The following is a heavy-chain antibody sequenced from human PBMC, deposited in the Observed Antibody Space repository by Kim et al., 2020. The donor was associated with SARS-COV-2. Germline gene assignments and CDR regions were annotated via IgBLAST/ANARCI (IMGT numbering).Heavy chain of an antibody. V-gene: IGHV3-23*01. CDR3: ANGAEVACAYAWFDT. J-gene: IGHJ5*01. Sequence: GGSLRLSCAASGFTFSSYAMSWVRHSPGQGLEWVLGISVRGGSTYSEESVTSRFPIYSENAKNTLFLQMNSLRSEGTSVSSCANGAEVACAYAWFDT. CDR2: ISVRGGST. CDR1: GFTFSSYA. D-gene: IGHD5-12*01.